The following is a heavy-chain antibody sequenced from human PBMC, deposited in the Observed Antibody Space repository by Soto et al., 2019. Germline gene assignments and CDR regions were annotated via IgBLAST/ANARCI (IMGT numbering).Heavy chain of an antibody. V-gene: IGHV3-23*01. CDR1: GFTFSTHA. CDR3: AKDPPWTVGPLAMDV. J-gene: IGHJ6*02. CDR2: FSGSGGNI. Sequence: GGSLRLSCVASGFTFSTHAMSWVRQAPGKGLEWVSTFSGSGGNIYYAESVKGRLTISRDDSKNTLYLQMNGLRVEDTAVYYCAKDPPWTVGPLAMDVWGQGTTVTVSS. D-gene: IGHD2-2*01.